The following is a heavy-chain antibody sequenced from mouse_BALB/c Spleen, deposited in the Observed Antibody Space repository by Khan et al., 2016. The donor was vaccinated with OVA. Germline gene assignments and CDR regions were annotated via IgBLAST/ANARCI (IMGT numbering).Heavy chain of an antibody. V-gene: IGHV2-3*01. D-gene: IGHD2-2*01. Sequence: QVQLKESGPGLVAPSQSLSITCTVSGSSSTSYGVSWARQTPGKGLDWLGVIWSDGNTNYHSSLKSRLTITKDNSKSQVLLKLNSLQTEDTATYYCAIIFYGYDWFAYWGQGTLVTVSA. CDR2: IWSDGNT. CDR1: GSSSTSYG. CDR3: AIIFYGYDWFAY. J-gene: IGHJ3*01.